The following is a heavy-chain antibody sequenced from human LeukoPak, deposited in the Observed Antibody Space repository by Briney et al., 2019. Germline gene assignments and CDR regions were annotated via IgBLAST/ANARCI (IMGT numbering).Heavy chain of an antibody. Sequence: PGGSLRLSCAASGFTVSSNYMNWVRQAPGKGLEWVSVMYSGGSTFYGDSVKGRFTISRDDSKNSLYLQMNSLRAEDTAVYYCARDQQWLGNYLNYWGQGTLVTVSS. J-gene: IGHJ4*02. D-gene: IGHD6-19*01. CDR3: ARDQQWLGNYLNY. V-gene: IGHV3-66*01. CDR1: GFTVSSNY. CDR2: MYSGGST.